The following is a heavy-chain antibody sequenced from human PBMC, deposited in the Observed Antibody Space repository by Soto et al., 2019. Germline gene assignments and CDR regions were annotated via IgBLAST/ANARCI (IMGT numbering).Heavy chain of an antibody. CDR3: ARETYGDYVGYFDP. V-gene: IGHV4-59*12. D-gene: IGHD4-17*01. J-gene: IGHJ5*02. CDR1: GGSISSYY. Sequence: PSETLSLTCTVSGGSISSYYWSWIRQPPGRGLEWIGYIYYSGSTNYNSSLKSRVTISVDTSKNQFSLKLSSVTAADTAVYYCARETYGDYVGYFDPWGQGTLVTVSS. CDR2: IYYSGST.